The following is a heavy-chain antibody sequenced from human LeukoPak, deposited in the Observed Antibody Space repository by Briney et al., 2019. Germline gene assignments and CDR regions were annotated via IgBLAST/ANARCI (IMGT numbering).Heavy chain of an antibody. V-gene: IGHV3-21*01. CDR1: GFIFRSYA. J-gene: IGHJ3*02. Sequence: PGGSLRLSCVGSGFIFRSYAVTWVRQAPGEGLDWVSSITANGDQTYYADSVRGRFTISRDNAKISLYLQMSSLRAEDTAVYYCARERDNWDAFDIWGQGTMVTVSS. D-gene: IGHD1-20*01. CDR3: ARERDNWDAFDI. CDR2: ITANGDQT.